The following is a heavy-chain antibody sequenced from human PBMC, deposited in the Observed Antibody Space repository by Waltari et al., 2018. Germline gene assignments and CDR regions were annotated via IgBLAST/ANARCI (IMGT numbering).Heavy chain of an antibody. CDR1: GYSFRSDSY. CDR3: AKEGSRVFGVVNWFDP. CDR2: IYHSETTSHSGST. J-gene: IGHJ5*02. Sequence: QVQLQESGPGLVKPSETLSLTCGVSGYSFRSDSYWGWIRQSPGKGLEWIGSIYHSETTSHSGSTYYNPSLTSRVTISMDASKKQFSLKLSSVTAADTAVYYCAKEGSRVFGVVNWFDPWGQGTLVTVSS. D-gene: IGHD3-3*01. V-gene: IGHV4-38-2*02.